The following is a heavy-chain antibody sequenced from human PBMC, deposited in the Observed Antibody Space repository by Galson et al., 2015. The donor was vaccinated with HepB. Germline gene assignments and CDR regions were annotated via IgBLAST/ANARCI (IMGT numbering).Heavy chain of an antibody. CDR1: GYTFTSYG. CDR3: AASPGYSSSTGAFDI. D-gene: IGHD6-13*01. V-gene: IGHV1-18*01. Sequence: SVKVSCKASGYTFTSYGINWVRQAPGQGLEWMGRISAYSGNTNYAQKLQGRVTMTTDASTSAAYMELRSLRSDDTAVYYCAASPGYSSSTGAFDIWGQGTVVTVSS. J-gene: IGHJ3*02. CDR2: ISAYSGNT.